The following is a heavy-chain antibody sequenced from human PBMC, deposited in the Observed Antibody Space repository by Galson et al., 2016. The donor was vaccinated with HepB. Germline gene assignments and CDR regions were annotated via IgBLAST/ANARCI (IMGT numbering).Heavy chain of an antibody. D-gene: IGHD6-19*01. CDR2: IKSKTDGGTA. V-gene: IGHV3-15*01. CDR1: GFTFSNAW. CDR3: TTDCARCSFGWYPYFDY. J-gene: IGHJ4*02. Sequence: SLRLSCAASGFTFSNAWMSWVRQAPGKGLEWVGRIKSKTDGGTADYAAPVKGRFTISRGDSKNTLYLQMNSLKTEDTAVYYCTTDCARCSFGWYPYFDYWGQGTLVTVSS.